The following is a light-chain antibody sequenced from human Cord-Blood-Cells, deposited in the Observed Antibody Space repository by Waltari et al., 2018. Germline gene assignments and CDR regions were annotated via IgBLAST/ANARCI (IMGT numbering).Light chain of an antibody. Sequence: SVLPQPPSVSAAPGQKVTISCPGSSANIGNNYVSWYQQLPGTAPKLLIYDNNKRPSGSPHRFSGSKSGTSATLGITGLQTGDEADYYCGTWDSSLSAVVFGGGTKLTVL. CDR3: GTWDSSLSAVV. CDR2: DNN. CDR1: SANIGNNY. J-gene: IGLJ2*01. V-gene: IGLV1-51*01.